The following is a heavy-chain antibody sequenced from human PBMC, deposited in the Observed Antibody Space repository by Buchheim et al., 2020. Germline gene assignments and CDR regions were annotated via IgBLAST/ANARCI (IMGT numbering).Heavy chain of an antibody. J-gene: IGHJ4*02. CDR2: IKYDGSET. V-gene: IGHV3-7*02. D-gene: IGHD3-9*01. CDR1: GFTFSHYW. CDR3: TTPNFAKF. Sequence: EVQLVDSGGGLVQPGGSLRLSCAASGFTFSHYWMNWVRQAPGKGLEWVANIKYDGSETNYVGSVKGRFTISRDNAKDTLYLQMNSLRAEDTAVYYCTTPNFAKFWGQGTL.